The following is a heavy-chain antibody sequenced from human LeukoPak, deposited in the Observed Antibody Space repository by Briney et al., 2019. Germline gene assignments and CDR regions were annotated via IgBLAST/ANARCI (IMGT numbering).Heavy chain of an antibody. Sequence: GGSLRLSCAASGFTVSSNYMSWVRQAPGKGLEWVSAISGSGGSTYYADSVKGRFTISRDNSKNTLYLQMNSLRAEDTAVYYCAKVNSGYDGPPDYWGQGTLVTVSS. D-gene: IGHD5-12*01. V-gene: IGHV3-23*01. CDR2: ISGSGGST. J-gene: IGHJ4*02. CDR1: GFTVSSNY. CDR3: AKVNSGYDGPPDY.